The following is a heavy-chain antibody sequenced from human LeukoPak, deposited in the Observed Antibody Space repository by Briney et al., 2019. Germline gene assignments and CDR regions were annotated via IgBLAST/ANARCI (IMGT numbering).Heavy chain of an antibody. CDR2: ITGDGNTI. CDR1: GFAVSSYY. J-gene: IGHJ6*02. Sequence: GGSLRLSCAASGFAVSSYYIRWVRQAPGKGLEWVSSITGDGNTIIYADSVKGRFTISRDYSKNTLYLQMNSLRVEDTAIYYCAKRGDYYSYYYVMEVWGQGTTVIVSS. D-gene: IGHD2-21*02. CDR3: AKRGDYYSYYYVMEV. V-gene: IGHV3-23*01.